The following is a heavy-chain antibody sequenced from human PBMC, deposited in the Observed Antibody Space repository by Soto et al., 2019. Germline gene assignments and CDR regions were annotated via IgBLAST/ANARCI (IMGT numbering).Heavy chain of an antibody. CDR1: GFNVSAYG. D-gene: IGHD1-26*01. CDR3: RVGVAD. CDR2: LSFDASKK. J-gene: IGHJ4*02. V-gene: IGHV3-30*03. Sequence: QLQLVESGGGVVQPGRSLRLSCAASGFNVSAYGMHWVRQAPGTGLELVALLSFDASKKYYADSVKGRFTISRDTSRNTLYLQMNSLRVEDTAVYYCRVGVADWGQGTRVTVSS.